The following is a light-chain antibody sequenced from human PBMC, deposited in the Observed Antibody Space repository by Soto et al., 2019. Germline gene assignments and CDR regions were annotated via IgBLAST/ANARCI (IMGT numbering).Light chain of an antibody. J-gene: IGLJ2*01. CDR1: SSDVGGYNY. CDR3: SSYGGSNNLV. V-gene: IGLV2-8*01. Sequence: QSALTQPPSASGSPGQSVTISCTGTSSDVGGYNYVSWYQQHPGKAPKLMIYEVSKRPSGVPDRFSGSKSGNAASLTVSGLQADDEDDYCCSSYGGSNNLVFGGGTKLTVL. CDR2: EVS.